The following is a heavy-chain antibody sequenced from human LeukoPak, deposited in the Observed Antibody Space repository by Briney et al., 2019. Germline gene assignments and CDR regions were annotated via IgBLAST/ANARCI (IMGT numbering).Heavy chain of an antibody. J-gene: IGHJ3*02. D-gene: IGHD3-22*01. CDR3: ARDPSGYYPIDAFDI. CDR1: GFSFSDYT. Sequence: GGSLGLSCAASGFSFSDYTMDWVRQAPGKGLEWVSSISPGARYIKYSDSVKGRFTISRDDAKSSLYLQMNSLRVDDTAVYYCARDPSGYYPIDAFDIWGQGTMVTVSS. V-gene: IGHV3-21*01. CDR2: ISPGARYI.